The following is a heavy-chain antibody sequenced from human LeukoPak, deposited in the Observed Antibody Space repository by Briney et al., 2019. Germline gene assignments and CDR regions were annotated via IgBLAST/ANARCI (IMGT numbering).Heavy chain of an antibody. Sequence: GEALQISFKGSGYSFTSYWIGWVRPMPGKGLEWMGIIYPGDSDTRYSPSFQGQVTISADKSISTAYLQWSSLKASDTAMYYCARRTGYYDSIFFDYWGQGTLVTVSS. J-gene: IGHJ4*02. CDR3: ARRTGYYDSIFFDY. CDR2: IYPGDSDT. D-gene: IGHD3-22*01. V-gene: IGHV5-51*01. CDR1: GYSFTSYW.